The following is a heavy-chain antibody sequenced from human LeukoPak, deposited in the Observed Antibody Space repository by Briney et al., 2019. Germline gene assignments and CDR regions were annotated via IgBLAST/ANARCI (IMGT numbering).Heavy chain of an antibody. J-gene: IGHJ4*02. CDR2: ISAYNCNT. CDR3: ARGHHFSDLHYYGSGSYYARFDN. V-gene: IGHV1-18*01. CDR1: GYTFTSYG. Sequence: ASVKVSCKASGYTFTSYGISWVRQAPGQGLEGMGWISAYNCNTNYARKLQGRVTMTTDTSTRTAYMEVRRLRADGRAGYYCARGHHFSDLHYYGSGSYYARFDNGGQGTLATVSA. D-gene: IGHD3-10*01.